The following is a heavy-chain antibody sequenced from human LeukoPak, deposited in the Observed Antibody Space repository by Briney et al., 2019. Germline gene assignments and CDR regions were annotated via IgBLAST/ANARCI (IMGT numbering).Heavy chain of an antibody. D-gene: IGHD2-2*01. CDR1: GYTFTSYD. J-gene: IGHJ5*02. CDR2: MNPNSGNT. V-gene: IGHV1-8*01. Sequence: ASVKVSCKASGYTFTSYDINWVRQDTGQGLEWMGWMNPNSGNTGYAQKFQGRVTMTRNTSISTAYMELSSLRSEDTAVYYCARGRRPIVVVPDDIHKPLNYFDPWGQGTLVTVSS. CDR3: ARGRRPIVVVPDDIHKPLNYFDP.